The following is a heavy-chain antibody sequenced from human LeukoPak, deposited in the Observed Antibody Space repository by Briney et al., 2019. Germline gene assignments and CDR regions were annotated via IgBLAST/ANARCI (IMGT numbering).Heavy chain of an antibody. V-gene: IGHV3-43*02. CDR1: GFTFDDYA. CDR2: ISGVGGST. Sequence: PGGSLKLSCAASGFTFDDYAMHWVRQAPGEGLEWVSLISGVGGSTYYADSVKGRFTISRDNSKNSLYLQMNGLRTEDTALYYCAKDSRSYYYYYMDVWGKGTTVTVSS. CDR3: AKDSRSYYYYYMDV. J-gene: IGHJ6*03.